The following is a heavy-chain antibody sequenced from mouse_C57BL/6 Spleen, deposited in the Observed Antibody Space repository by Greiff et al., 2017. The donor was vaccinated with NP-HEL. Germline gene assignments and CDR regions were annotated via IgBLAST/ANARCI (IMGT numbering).Heavy chain of an antibody. V-gene: IGHV1-55*01. CDR3: ARAPNYYGSSGHFDY. CDR2: IYPGSGST. CDR1: GYTFTSYW. D-gene: IGHD1-1*01. Sequence: QVQLKQPGAELVKPGASVKMSCKASGYTFTSYWITWVKQRPGQGLEWIGDIYPGSGSTNYNEKFKSKATLTVDTSSSTAYMQLSSLTSEDSAVDYCARAPNYYGSSGHFDYWGQGTTLTVSA. J-gene: IGHJ2*01.